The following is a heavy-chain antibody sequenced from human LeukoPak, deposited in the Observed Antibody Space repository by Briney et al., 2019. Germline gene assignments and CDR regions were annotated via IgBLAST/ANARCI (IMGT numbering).Heavy chain of an antibody. CDR2: INHSGST. D-gene: IGHD1-26*01. CDR1: GGSFSGYY. V-gene: IGHV4-34*01. CDR3: ARLRSPRGLDY. Sequence: SETLSLTCAVYGGSFSGYYWSWIRQPPGKGLEWIGEINHSGSTNYNPSLKSRVTISVDTSKNQFSLKLSSVTAADTAVYYCARLRSPRGLDYWGQGTLVTVSS. J-gene: IGHJ4*02.